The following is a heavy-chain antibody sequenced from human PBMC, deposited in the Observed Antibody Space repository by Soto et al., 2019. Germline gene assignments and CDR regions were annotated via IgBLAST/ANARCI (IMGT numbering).Heavy chain of an antibody. V-gene: IGHV3-33*01. CDR2: IWNDGSNE. CDR3: ARDQTDSGGYSEY. J-gene: IGHJ4*02. CDR1: GFSFSSYG. Sequence: WGSLRLSCKASGFSFSSYGMHFIRHAPGKGLEWLAIIWNDGSNEYYADSVKGRFTISRDNSKNTLYLQLNNLRAEDTAVYFCARDQTDSGGYSEYWGQGTLVTVSS. D-gene: IGHD3-22*01.